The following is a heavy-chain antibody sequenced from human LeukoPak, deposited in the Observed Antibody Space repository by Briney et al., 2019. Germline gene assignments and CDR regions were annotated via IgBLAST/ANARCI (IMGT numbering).Heavy chain of an antibody. CDR3: ARGDCSSTSCYTKVGYYYMDV. V-gene: IGHV1-69*05. Sequence: ASVKVSCKASGGTFSSYAISWVRQALGQGLEWMGGIIPIFGTANYAQKFQGRVTITTDESTSTACMELSSLRSEDTAVYYCARGDCSSTSCYTKVGYYYMDVWGKGTTVTVSS. CDR1: GGTFSSYA. CDR2: IIPIFGTA. D-gene: IGHD2-2*02. J-gene: IGHJ6*03.